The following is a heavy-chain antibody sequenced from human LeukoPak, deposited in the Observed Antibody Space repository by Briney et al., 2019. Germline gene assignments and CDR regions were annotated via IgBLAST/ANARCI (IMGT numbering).Heavy chain of an antibody. Sequence: PGGPLRLSCAASGFTFSSNSMNWVRQAPGKGLEWVSYISSTGGTIYYADSMKGRFTISRDNAKNSLYLQMNSLSAEDTAVYYCARESQWTFDYWGQGTLVTISS. CDR1: GFTFSSNS. V-gene: IGHV3-48*04. D-gene: IGHD6-19*01. CDR2: ISSTGGTI. CDR3: ARESQWTFDY. J-gene: IGHJ4*02.